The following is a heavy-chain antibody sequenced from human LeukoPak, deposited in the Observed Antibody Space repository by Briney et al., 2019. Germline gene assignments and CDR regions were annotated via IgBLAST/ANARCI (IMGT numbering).Heavy chain of an antibody. CDR2: ISAYNGNT. CDR3: ARESSSLGPAAIPFDP. V-gene: IGHV1-18*01. Sequence: GASVKVSCKASGYTFTSYGISWVRQAPGQGLEWMGWISAYNGNTNYAQKLQGRVTMTTDTSTSTAYMELRSLRSDDTAVYYCARESSSLGPAAIPFDPWGQGTLVTVSS. D-gene: IGHD2-2*01. J-gene: IGHJ5*02. CDR1: GYTFTSYG.